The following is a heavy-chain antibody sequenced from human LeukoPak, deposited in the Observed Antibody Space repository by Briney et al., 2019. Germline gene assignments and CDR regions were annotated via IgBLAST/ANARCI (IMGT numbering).Heavy chain of an antibody. CDR1: GFIFSDYV. CDR3: AKFGHGHHFDS. Sequence: GGSLRLSCAASGFIFSDYVMNWLRQAPGRGLEWVAYIRYDGSHKYYIDSVKGRFTISRDNSKNTLYLQMNSLRPEDTAAYYCAKFGHGHHFDSWGQGTLVTVSS. CDR2: IRYDGSHK. J-gene: IGHJ4*02. V-gene: IGHV3-30*02. D-gene: IGHD3-16*01.